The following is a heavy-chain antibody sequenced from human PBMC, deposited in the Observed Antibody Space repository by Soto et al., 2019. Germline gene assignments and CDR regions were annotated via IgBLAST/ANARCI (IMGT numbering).Heavy chain of an antibody. CDR2: ISAYNGNT. D-gene: IGHD6-19*01. CDR3: ARDLAVGLVDY. V-gene: IGHV1-18*01. Sequence: PGGSLRLSCAASGFTFTSYGISWVRQAPGQGLEWMGWISAYNGNTKSAQKLQGRVTMTTDTSTSTAYMELRSLRSDDTAVYYCARDLAVGLVDYWGQGTRVTVAS. CDR1: GFTFTSYG. J-gene: IGHJ4*02.